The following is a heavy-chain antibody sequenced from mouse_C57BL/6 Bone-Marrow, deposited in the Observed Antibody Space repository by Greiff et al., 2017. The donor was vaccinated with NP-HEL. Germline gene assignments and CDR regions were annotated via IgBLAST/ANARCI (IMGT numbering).Heavy chain of an antibody. CDR3: ARGGAGTDDY. CDR2: IYPGDGDT. D-gene: IGHD4-1*01. Sequence: QVQLQQSGPELVKPGASVKISCKASGYAFSSSWMNWVKQRPGKGLEWIGRIYPGDGDTNYNGKFKGKATLTADKSSSTAYMQLSSLTSEDSAVYFCARGGAGTDDYWGQGTTLTVSS. V-gene: IGHV1-82*01. J-gene: IGHJ2*01. CDR1: GYAFSSSW.